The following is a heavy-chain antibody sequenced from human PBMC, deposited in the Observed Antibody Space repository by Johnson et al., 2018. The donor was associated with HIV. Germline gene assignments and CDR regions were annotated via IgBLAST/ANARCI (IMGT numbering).Heavy chain of an antibody. J-gene: IGHJ3*02. V-gene: IGHV3-30-3*01. D-gene: IGHD1-26*01. CDR2: ISYDGSNK. CDR3: ARGLELYLDLGWDDAFDI. CDR1: GFTFSSYA. Sequence: QMQLVESGGGVVQPGRSLRLSCAASGFTFSSYAMHWVRQAPGKGLEWVAVISYDGSNKYYADSVKGRFTISRDSSEQTLYLQMNSLRPEDTAVYYCARGLELYLDLGWDDAFDIWGQGTMVTVSS.